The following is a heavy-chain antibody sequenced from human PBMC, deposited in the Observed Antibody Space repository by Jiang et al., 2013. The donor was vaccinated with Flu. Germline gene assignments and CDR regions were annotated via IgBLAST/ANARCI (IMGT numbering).Heavy chain of an antibody. Sequence: SYISSSGSTIYYADSVKGRFTISRDNAKNSLYLQMNSLRAEDTAVYYCASYSSGWYGMDVWGQGTTVTVSS. J-gene: IGHJ6*02. D-gene: IGHD6-19*01. CDR3: ASYSSGWYGMDV. V-gene: IGHV3-11*01. CDR2: ISSSGSTI.